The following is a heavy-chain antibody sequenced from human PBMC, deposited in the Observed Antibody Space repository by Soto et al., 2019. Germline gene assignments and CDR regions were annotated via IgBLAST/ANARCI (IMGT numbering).Heavy chain of an antibody. CDR1: GYTFTGYY. V-gene: IGHV1-46*03. D-gene: IGHD5-18*01. CDR3: AREGKWIQLYYYMDV. J-gene: IGHJ6*03. Sequence: ASVKVSCKASGYTFTGYYMHWVRQAPGQGLEWMGIINPNSGSTSYAQKFQGRVTMTRDTSTSTVYMELSSLRSEDTAVYYCAREGKWIQLYYYMDVWGKGTTVTVSS. CDR2: INPNSGST.